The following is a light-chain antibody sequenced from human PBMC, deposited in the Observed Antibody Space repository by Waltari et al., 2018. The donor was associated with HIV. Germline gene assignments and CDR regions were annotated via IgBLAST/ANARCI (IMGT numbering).Light chain of an antibody. J-gene: IGLJ2*01. Sequence: SSVLTQPPSVSVAPGPTATITCGREKIRTNSVDSYPQRPGQAPVLVVIANDDRPTGIPDRFSGSNPGNMATLTISRVEAGDEADYYCHVWDTSDDHPSFGGGTKLTVL. CDR1: KIRTNS. V-gene: IGLV3-21*02. CDR3: HVWDTSDDHPS. CDR2: AND.